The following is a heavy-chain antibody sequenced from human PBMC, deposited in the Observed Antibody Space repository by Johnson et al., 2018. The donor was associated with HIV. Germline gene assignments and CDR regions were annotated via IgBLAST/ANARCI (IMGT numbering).Heavy chain of an antibody. CDR2: IKEDGSQK. V-gene: IGHV3-7*03. CDR1: GFIFSSYW. Sequence: VQLVESGGGLVQPGGSLRLSCAASGFIFSSYWMSWVRQAPGKGLEWVANIKEDGSQKYYADSVKGRCIISRDNDKNSLYLQVNSLRAEDTALYYCAKSRDLVGAGAFDIWGQGTMVTVSS. CDR3: AKSRDLVGAGAFDI. D-gene: IGHD1-26*01. J-gene: IGHJ3*02.